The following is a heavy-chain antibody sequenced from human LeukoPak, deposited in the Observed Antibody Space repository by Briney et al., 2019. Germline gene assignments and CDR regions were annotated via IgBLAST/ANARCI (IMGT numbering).Heavy chain of an antibody. J-gene: IGHJ4*02. D-gene: IGHD3-10*01. Sequence: SETLSLTCTVSGGSITSYYWSWVRQPAGKGLEWIGRIHTSGSTNYNPSLKSRVTMSVDTSKNQFSLKLSSVTAADTAVYYCARDRYYYGSGNPFDCWGQGTLVTVSS. CDR3: ARDRYYYGSGNPFDC. CDR2: IHTSGST. V-gene: IGHV4-4*07. CDR1: GGSITSYY.